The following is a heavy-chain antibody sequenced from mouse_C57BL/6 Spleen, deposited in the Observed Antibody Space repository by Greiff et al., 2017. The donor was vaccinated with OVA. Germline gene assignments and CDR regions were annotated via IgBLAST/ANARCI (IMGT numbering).Heavy chain of an antibody. J-gene: IGHJ2*01. CDR3: ARSDYYGSSSY. CDR2: INPNNGGT. V-gene: IGHV1-22*01. D-gene: IGHD1-1*01. CDR1: GYTFTDYN. Sequence: EVQRVESGPELVKPGASVKMSCKASGYTFTDYNMHWVKQSHGKSLEWIGYINPNNGGTSYNQKFKGKATLTVNKSSSTAYMELRSLTSEDSAVYYCARSDYYGSSSYWGQGTTLTVSS.